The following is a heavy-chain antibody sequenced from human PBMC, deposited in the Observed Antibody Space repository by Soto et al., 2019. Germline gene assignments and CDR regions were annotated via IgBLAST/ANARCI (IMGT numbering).Heavy chain of an antibody. V-gene: IGHV4-4*02. CDR3: SSGRSDSASDM. CDR1: GGSISSSNW. CDR2: IYHSAST. J-gene: IGHJ3*02. D-gene: IGHD2-21*02. Sequence: SETLSLTCAVSGGSISSSNWWSWVRQPPGKGLERIGEIYHSASTNYNPSLKSPVTISVYKSKNQFSLKLRFVTVEYTAVHDCSSGRSDSASDMWGQGTKVTV.